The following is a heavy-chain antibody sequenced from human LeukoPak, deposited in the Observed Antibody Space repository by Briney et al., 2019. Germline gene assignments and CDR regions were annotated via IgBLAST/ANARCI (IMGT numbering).Heavy chain of an antibody. CDR3: AKDRRAMIIPTGGFD. J-gene: IGHJ4*02. CDR1: GFRFSTFA. Sequence: GGSLRLSCAASGFRFSTFAMIWVRQAPEKGLEFVSAIGSDSGGIQYADSVKGRFTISRDNSKNTLYLHMNNLRAEDTAVYYCAKDRRAMIIPTGGFDWGQGTLVTVSS. CDR2: IGSDSGGI. D-gene: IGHD3-22*01. V-gene: IGHV3-23*01.